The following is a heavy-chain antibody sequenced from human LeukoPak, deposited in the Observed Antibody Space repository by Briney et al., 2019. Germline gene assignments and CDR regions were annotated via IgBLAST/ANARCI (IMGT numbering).Heavy chain of an antibody. CDR2: IYYTGST. J-gene: IGHJ4*02. D-gene: IGHD1/OR15-1a*01. Sequence: SETLSLTCTVSGGSISSYYWSWIRQPPGKGLEWIGDIYYTGSTNSNPSLKSRVTISLDTSKNQFSLKLSSMTAADTAVYYCARQRVNKWNNLWSFDYWGQGTLVTVSS. V-gene: IGHV4-59*08. CDR3: ARQRVNKWNNLWSFDY. CDR1: GGSISSYY.